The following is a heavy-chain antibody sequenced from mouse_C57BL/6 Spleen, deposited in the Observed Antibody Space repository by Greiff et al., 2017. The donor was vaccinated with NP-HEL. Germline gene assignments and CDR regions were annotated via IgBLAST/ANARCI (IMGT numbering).Heavy chain of an antibody. V-gene: IGHV1-72*01. CDR2: IAPNSGGT. D-gene: IGHD2-5*01. CDR3: ARGDSNPAWFAY. J-gene: IGHJ3*01. Sequence: QVQLKQPGAELVKPGASVKLSCKASGYTFTSYWMHWVKQRPGRGLEWIGRIAPNSGGTKYNEKFKSKATLTVDKPSSTAYMQLSSLTSEDSAVYYCARGDSNPAWFAYWGQGTLVTVSA. CDR1: GYTFTSYW.